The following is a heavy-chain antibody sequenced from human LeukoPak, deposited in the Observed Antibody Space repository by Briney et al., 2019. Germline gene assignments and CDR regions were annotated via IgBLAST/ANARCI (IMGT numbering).Heavy chain of an antibody. V-gene: IGHV6-1*01. J-gene: IGHJ4*02. CDR3: ARDLGLCSGSNCFYYFDS. CDR2: TYYRSEWFH. Sequence: SQTLSLTCAISGQTVSSDNAAWNWIRQSPSRGLEWLGRTYYRSEWFHDYAVSVRGRININADTSKNQFSLQLNSVTPEDTAVYYCARDLGLCSGSNCFYYFDSWGQGTLVTVSS. D-gene: IGHD3-22*01. CDR1: GQTVSSDNAA.